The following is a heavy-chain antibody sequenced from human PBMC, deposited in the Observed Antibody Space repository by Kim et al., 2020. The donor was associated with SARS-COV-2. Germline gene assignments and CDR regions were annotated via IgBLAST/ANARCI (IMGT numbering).Heavy chain of an antibody. CDR3: AKDTGKGVAGSTTLDY. Sequence: SVKGRFTISRDNAKNSLYLQMNSLRAEDTALYYCAKDTGKGVAGSTTLDYWGQGTLVTVSS. J-gene: IGHJ4*02. D-gene: IGHD6-19*01. V-gene: IGHV3-9*01.